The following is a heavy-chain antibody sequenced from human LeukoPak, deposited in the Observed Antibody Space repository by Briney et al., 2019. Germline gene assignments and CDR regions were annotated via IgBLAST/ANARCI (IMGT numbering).Heavy chain of an antibody. D-gene: IGHD6-19*01. CDR1: GFTFSSYW. CDR3: ARSTGWYPFPDY. Sequence: GGSLRLSCAASGFTFSSYWMHWVRQAPGKGLVWVSRIKSDGTTTDYADSVKGRFTISRDNAQNSLYLQMNSLRAEDTAVYYCARSTGWYPFPDYWGQGTLVTVSS. J-gene: IGHJ4*02. CDR2: IKSDGTTT. V-gene: IGHV3-74*01.